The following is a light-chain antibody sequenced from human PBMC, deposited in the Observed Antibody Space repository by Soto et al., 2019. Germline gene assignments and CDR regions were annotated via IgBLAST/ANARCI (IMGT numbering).Light chain of an antibody. CDR2: EVI. J-gene: IGLJ3*02. CDR3: SSYTSRNSWV. V-gene: IGLV2-14*01. Sequence: HSALTQPASVSGSPGQSITISCTGTSSDLGGYNLVSWYQQYPGTAPKLMIYEVIKRPSGVSYRFSASKSGNTASLTISGLQPEDEADYYCSSYTSRNSWVFGGGTKLTVL. CDR1: SSDLGGYNL.